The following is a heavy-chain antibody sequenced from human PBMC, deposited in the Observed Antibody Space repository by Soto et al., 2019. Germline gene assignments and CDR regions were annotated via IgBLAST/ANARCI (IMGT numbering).Heavy chain of an antibody. CDR2: IYYSGST. Sequence: SETLSLTCTVSGDSISNKYWSWIRQPPGEGLEWIGYIYYSGSTNYNPSLKSRVTISVDTSKNQFSLKLSSVTAADTAVYYCAREAAYSRSSSGRVIDYWGQGTLVTVSS. D-gene: IGHD6-6*01. CDR3: AREAAYSRSSSGRVIDY. CDR1: GDSISNKY. J-gene: IGHJ4*02. V-gene: IGHV4-59*01.